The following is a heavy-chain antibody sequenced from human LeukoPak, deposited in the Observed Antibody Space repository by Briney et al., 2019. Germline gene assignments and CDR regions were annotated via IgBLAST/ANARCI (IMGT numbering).Heavy chain of an antibody. V-gene: IGHV1-18*01. CDR2: ISAYNGNT. Sequence: ASVKVSCKASGYTFTSYGSSWVRQAPGQGLEWMGWISAYNGNTNYAQKLQGRVTMTTDTSTSTAYMELRSLRSDDTAVYYCASAGALGVGATTEDYYGMDVWGQGTTVTVSS. CDR3: ASAGALGVGATTEDYYGMDV. J-gene: IGHJ6*02. CDR1: GYTFTSYG. D-gene: IGHD1-26*01.